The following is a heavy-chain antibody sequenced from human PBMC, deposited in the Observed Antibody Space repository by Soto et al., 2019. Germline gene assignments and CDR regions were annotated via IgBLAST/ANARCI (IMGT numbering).Heavy chain of an antibody. CDR1: GYTFTGYY. CDR2: INPNGGGT. CDR3: AREGAVAGSVDPYFDY. D-gene: IGHD6-19*01. J-gene: IGHJ4*02. Sequence: QVQLVQSGAEVKKPGASVKVSCKASGYTFTGYYMHWVRQAPGQGLEWMGWINPNGGGTNYAQKFQGWVTMTRDTSISTAYMELSRLRSDDTAVYYCAREGAVAGSVDPYFDYWGQGTLVTVSS. V-gene: IGHV1-2*04.